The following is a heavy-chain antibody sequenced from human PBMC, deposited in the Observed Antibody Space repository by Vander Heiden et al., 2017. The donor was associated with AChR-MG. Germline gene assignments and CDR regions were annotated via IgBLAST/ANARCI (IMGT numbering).Heavy chain of an antibody. CDR2: INHSGST. D-gene: IGHD1-26*01. CDR1: GGSFSGYY. Sequence: QVQLQQWGAGLLKPSETLSLTCAVYGGSFSGYYWSWIRQPPRKGLEWIGEINHSGSTNYNPSLKSRVTISVDTSKNQFSLKLSSVTAADTAVYYCARGRVGSRPYYCGMDVWGQGTTVTVSS. CDR3: ARGRVGSRPYYCGMDV. J-gene: IGHJ6*02. V-gene: IGHV4-34*01.